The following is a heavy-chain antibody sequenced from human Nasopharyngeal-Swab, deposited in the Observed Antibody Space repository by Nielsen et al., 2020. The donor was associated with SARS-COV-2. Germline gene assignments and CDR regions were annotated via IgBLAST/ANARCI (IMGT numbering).Heavy chain of an antibody. CDR2: ISYDGSNK. D-gene: IGHD2-15*01. Sequence: GGSLRLSCAASGFTFSSYAMHWVRQAPGKGLEWVAVISYDGSNKYYADSVKGRFTISRDNSKNTLYLQMNSLRAEDTAVYYCARDRPTPHYYYYGMDVWGQGTTVTVSS. CDR3: ARDRPTPHYYYYGMDV. J-gene: IGHJ6*02. CDR1: GFTFSSYA. V-gene: IGHV3-30-3*01.